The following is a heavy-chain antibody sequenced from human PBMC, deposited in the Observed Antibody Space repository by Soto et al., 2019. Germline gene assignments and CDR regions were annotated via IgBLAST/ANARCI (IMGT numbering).Heavy chain of an antibody. V-gene: IGHV3-15*01. J-gene: IGHJ4*02. CDR1: GFTFSNAW. D-gene: IGHD5-12*01. CDR3: TTAPQRGHHY. Sequence: GGSLRLSCAASGFTFSNAWMNWVRQAPGKGLEWVGLIKSKTDGGTIDYPAPVKGRFIISRDDSRKTLYLQMNSLKTEDTAVYYCTTAPQRGHHYCGQGTMVTVSS. CDR2: IKSKTDGGTI.